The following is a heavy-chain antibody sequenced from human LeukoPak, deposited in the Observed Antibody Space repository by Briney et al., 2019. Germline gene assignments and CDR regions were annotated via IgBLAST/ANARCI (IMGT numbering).Heavy chain of an antibody. CDR3: ASFPSSGWYVSGNDF. D-gene: IGHD6-19*01. CDR2: IGSGGGTK. V-gene: IGHV3-48*03. J-gene: IGHJ4*02. Sequence: GGSLRLSCAVSGFIFSSYEMNWVRQAPGKGLEWVSYIGSGGGTKYYADSVKGRFTISRDNGKYSLYLQMNSLRAEDTAVYYCASFPSSGWYVSGNDFWGQGTLVTVSS. CDR1: GFIFSSYE.